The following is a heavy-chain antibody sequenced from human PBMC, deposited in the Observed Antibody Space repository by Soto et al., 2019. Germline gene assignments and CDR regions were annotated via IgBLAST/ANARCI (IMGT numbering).Heavy chain of an antibody. Sequence: QVQLQESGPGLLKPSQTLSLTCTVSGGSISSGDYYWSWIRQAPGKGLEWIGNIYDSGSTYYNPSLKSRVNISVDTSKNQFSLKVSSVTAADTAVYYCAREQWLFYYYYGIDVWGQGTTVTVSS. CDR2: IYDSGST. CDR3: AREQWLFYYYYGIDV. V-gene: IGHV4-30-4*01. D-gene: IGHD6-19*01. J-gene: IGHJ6*02. CDR1: GGSISSGDYY.